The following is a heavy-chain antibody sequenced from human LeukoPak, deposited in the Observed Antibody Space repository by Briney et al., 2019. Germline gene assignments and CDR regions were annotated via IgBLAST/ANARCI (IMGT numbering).Heavy chain of an antibody. J-gene: IGHJ5*02. CDR1: GFTFSSYG. Sequence: GGSLRLSCAASGFTFSSYGMHWVRQAPGKGLGWVAVIWYDGSNKYYADSVKGRFTISRDNSKNTLYLQMNSLRAEDTAVYYCAKSMGYCSSTSCRAMGFDPWGQGTLVTVSS. CDR3: AKSMGYCSSTSCRAMGFDP. CDR2: IWYDGSNK. D-gene: IGHD2-2*01. V-gene: IGHV3-33*06.